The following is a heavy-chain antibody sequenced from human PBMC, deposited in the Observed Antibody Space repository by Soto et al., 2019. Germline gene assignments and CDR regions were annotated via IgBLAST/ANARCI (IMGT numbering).Heavy chain of an antibody. CDR3: AINTLIAVAGYFDY. J-gene: IGHJ4*02. Sequence: QVQLVQSGAEVKKPGASVKVSCKASGYTFTGYYMHWVRQAPGQGLEWMGGIIPIFGTANYAQKFQGRVTITADESTSTAYMELSSLRSEDTAVYYCAINTLIAVAGYFDYWGQGTLVTVSS. D-gene: IGHD6-19*01. CDR2: IIPIFGTA. CDR1: GYTFTGYY. V-gene: IGHV1-69*01.